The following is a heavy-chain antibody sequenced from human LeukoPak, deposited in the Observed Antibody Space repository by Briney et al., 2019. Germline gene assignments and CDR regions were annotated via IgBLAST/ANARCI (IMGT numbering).Heavy chain of an antibody. CDR1: GGSISIYY. J-gene: IGHJ4*02. Sequence: SETLSLTCTVSGGSISIYYWSWMRQPPGKGLEGIGYIYYSGSTNYNPSLKSRVPISVDTSKNQFSLKLSSVTAADAAVYYCARYIAAAGTAYWGQGTLVTVSS. CDR2: IYYSGST. V-gene: IGHV4-59*01. CDR3: ARYIAAAGTAY. D-gene: IGHD6-13*01.